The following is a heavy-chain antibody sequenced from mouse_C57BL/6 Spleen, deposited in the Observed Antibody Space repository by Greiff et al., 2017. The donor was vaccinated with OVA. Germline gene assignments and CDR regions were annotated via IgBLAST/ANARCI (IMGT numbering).Heavy chain of an antibody. CDR2: IYPRSGNT. Sequence: QVQLQQSGAELARPGASVKLSCKASGYTFTSYGISWVKQRTGQGLEWIGEIYPRSGNTYYNEKFKGKATLTADKSSSTAYMELRSLTSEDSAVYFCAEPPPFAYWGQGTLGTVSA. CDR3: AEPPPFAY. J-gene: IGHJ3*01. CDR1: GYTFTSYG. V-gene: IGHV1-81*01.